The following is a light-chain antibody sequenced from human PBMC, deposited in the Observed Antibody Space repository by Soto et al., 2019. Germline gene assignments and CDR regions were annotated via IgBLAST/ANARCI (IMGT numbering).Light chain of an antibody. CDR3: QQYNNWPFS. V-gene: IGKV3-15*01. CDR2: GAY. J-gene: IGKJ5*01. CDR1: QSVSSN. Sequence: EIVMTQSPATLSVSPGERCTLSRVAIQSVSSNLSWYQQKPGQAARLLIYGAYTRATGITARFSGSGSGTEFTLTISGLQSEDSAVYFCQQYNNWPFSVGQGTRLEI.